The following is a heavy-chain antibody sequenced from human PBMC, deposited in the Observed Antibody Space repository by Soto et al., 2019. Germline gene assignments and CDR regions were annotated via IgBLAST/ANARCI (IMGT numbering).Heavy chain of an antibody. CDR3: AKTHQVPWFDP. Sequence: PGGSLRLSCAASGFKFSNYAMSWVRQAPGKGLEWVSLISATGGGTYYADSVKGRFTISRDNSHNTLYLQVHSLTAEDTAVYYCAKTHQVPWFDPWGQGTLVTVSA. J-gene: IGHJ5*02. CDR2: ISATGGGT. CDR1: GFKFSNYA. V-gene: IGHV3-23*01. D-gene: IGHD2-2*01.